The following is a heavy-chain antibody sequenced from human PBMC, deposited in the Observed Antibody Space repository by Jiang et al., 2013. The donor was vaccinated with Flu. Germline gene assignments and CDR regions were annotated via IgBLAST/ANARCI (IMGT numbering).Heavy chain of an antibody. CDR3: ARGWHTYYDILTGYYHYNWLDP. Sequence: KGLEWIGYIYYMGAPTTTPPSRSRVTISVDTSKNQFSLKLSSVTAADTAVYYCARGWHTYYDILTGYYHYNWLDPWGQGTLVTVSS. CDR2: IYYMGAP. J-gene: IGHJ5*02. D-gene: IGHD3-9*01. V-gene: IGHV4-59*01.